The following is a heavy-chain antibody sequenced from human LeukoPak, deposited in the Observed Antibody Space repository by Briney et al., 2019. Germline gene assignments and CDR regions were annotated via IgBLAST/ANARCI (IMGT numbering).Heavy chain of an antibody. J-gene: IGHJ6*02. CDR2: IKQGGSEK. CDR1: GFTFSSYW. V-gene: IGHV3-7*01. Sequence: GGSLRLSCAASGFTFSSYWMSWVRQAPGKGLEWVANIKQGGSEKYYVDSVKGRFTISRDNAKNSLYLQMNSLRAEDTAVYYCARDCSSTSCYYYYYYGMDVWGQGTTVTVSS. CDR3: ARDCSSTSCYYYYYYGMDV. D-gene: IGHD2-2*01.